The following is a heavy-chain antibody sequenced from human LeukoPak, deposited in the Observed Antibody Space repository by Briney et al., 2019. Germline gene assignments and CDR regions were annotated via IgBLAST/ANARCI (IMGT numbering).Heavy chain of an antibody. J-gene: IGHJ6*03. V-gene: IGHV1-69*06. CDR2: IIPVFGTA. Sequence: ASVKVSCKASGGTFSTYVISWVRQAPGQGLEWMGGIIPVFGTANYAEKFQDRVTITADKSTSTAYMELSSLRSEDTAMYYCAINQAGYCGGGSCFRHEFYYMDVWGKGTSVTVSS. D-gene: IGHD2-15*01. CDR3: AINQAGYCGGGSCFRHEFYYMDV. CDR1: GGTFSTYV.